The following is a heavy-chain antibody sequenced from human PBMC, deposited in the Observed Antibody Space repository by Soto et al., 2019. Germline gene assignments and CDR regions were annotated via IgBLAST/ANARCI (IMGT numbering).Heavy chain of an antibody. Sequence: GESLKISCKGSGYSFTSYWISWVRQMPGKGLEWMGRIDPSDSYTNYSPSFQGHVTISADKSISTAYLQWSSLKASDTAMYYCARPHYDSSGYYWVPDDAFAIWGQGTMVTGS. CDR1: GYSFTSYW. J-gene: IGHJ3*02. V-gene: IGHV5-10-1*01. CDR2: IDPSDSYT. D-gene: IGHD3-22*01. CDR3: ARPHYDSSGYYWVPDDAFAI.